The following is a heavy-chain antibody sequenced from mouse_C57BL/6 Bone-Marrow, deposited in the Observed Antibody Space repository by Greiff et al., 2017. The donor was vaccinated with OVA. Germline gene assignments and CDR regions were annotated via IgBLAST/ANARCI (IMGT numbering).Heavy chain of an antibody. CDR3: ARTTELYDSNPPYWYFDV. Sequence: EVQLQQSGPELVKPGASVKISCKASGYSFTDYNMNWVKQSNGKSLEWIGVINPNYGTTSSNQKFKGTATLTVDQSSSTAYMQLNRLTSEDSAVYYCARTTELYDSNPPYWYFDVWGTGTTVTVSS. CDR2: INPNYGTT. D-gene: IGHD2-5*01. V-gene: IGHV1-39*01. CDR1: GYSFTDYN. J-gene: IGHJ1*03.